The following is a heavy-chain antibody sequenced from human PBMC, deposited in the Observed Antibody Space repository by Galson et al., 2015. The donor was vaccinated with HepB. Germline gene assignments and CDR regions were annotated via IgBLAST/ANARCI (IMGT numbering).Heavy chain of an antibody. V-gene: IGHV3-48*01. CDR3: VGEKPYGDYAFDY. D-gene: IGHD4-17*01. Sequence: SLRLSCAASGFTFSAYSMSWVRQAPGKGLEWVSYINSRGSSILYADSVKGRFTTPRDNAKNALYLQMDSLRAEDTAVYYCVGEKPYGDYAFDYWGQGTLVTVSS. CDR1: GFTFSAYS. CDR2: INSRGSSI. J-gene: IGHJ4*02.